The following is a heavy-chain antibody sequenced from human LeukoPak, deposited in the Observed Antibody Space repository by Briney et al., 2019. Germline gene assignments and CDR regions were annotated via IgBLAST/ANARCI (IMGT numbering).Heavy chain of an antibody. CDR1: GFTFSGSA. Sequence: PGGSLRLSCAASGFTFSGSAMHWVRQASGKGLEWVGRIRSKANSYATAYAASVKGRFTISRDDSKDTAYLQMNSLKTEDTAVYYCTTLGIAAADDAFDIWGQGTMVTVSS. CDR3: TTLGIAAADDAFDI. V-gene: IGHV3-73*01. D-gene: IGHD6-13*01. CDR2: IRSKANSYAT. J-gene: IGHJ3*02.